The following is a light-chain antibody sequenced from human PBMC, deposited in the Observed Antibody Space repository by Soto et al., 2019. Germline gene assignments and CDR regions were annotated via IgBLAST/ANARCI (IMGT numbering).Light chain of an antibody. J-gene: IGKJ5*01. CDR1: QSVSSSY. CDR2: DAS. CDR3: QQRSNWPSIT. V-gene: IGKV3D-20*02. Sequence: EIGLTQSPGTLSLSPGERATLSCGASQSVSSSYLAWYQQKPGQAPRLLIYDASNRATGIPARFSGSGSGTDFTLTISSLEPEDFAVYYCQQRSNWPSITFGQGTRLEI.